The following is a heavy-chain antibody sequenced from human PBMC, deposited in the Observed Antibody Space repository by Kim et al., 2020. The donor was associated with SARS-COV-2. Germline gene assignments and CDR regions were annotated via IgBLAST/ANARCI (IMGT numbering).Heavy chain of an antibody. Sequence: GGSLRLSCTASRFTFSSYDMTWVRQAPGKGLEWVSAITGSGGDTYYADSVKGRFTISRDNSKNTLYLQVNSLRAEDTAVYYCAKKYGAGIIWYFDYWGQGTLVTVSS. D-gene: IGHD3-10*01. CDR3: AKKYGAGIIWYFDY. V-gene: IGHV3-23*01. CDR1: RFTFSSYD. J-gene: IGHJ4*02. CDR2: ITGSGGDT.